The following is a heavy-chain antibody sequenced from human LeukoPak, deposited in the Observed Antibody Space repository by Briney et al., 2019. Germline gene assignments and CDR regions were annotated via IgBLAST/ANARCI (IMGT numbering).Heavy chain of an antibody. D-gene: IGHD3-10*02. CDR3: AELGITMIGGV. CDR2: IKQDGSEK. CDR1: GFIFSSYW. Sequence: GGSLRLSCAASGFIFSSYWMSWVRQVPGKGLEWVASIKQDGSEKYYVDSVKGRFTISRDNAKNSLYLQMISLRDDDTAVYYCAELGITMIGGVWGKGTTVTISS. J-gene: IGHJ6*04. V-gene: IGHV3-7*01.